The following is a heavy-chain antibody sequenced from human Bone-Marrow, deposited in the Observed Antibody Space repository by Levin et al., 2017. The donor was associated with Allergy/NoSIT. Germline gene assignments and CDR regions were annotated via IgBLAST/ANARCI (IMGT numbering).Heavy chain of an antibody. J-gene: IGHJ6*02. D-gene: IGHD6-6*01. Sequence: LSLTCAASGFTVSSNYMSWVRQAPGKGLEWVSVIYSGGSTYYADSVKGRFTISRDNSKNTLYLQMNSLRAEDTAVYYCARDPSYSSSSLGPYYYYGMDVWGQGTTVTVSS. CDR1: GFTVSSNY. CDR2: IYSGGST. V-gene: IGHV3-53*01. CDR3: ARDPSYSSSSLGPYYYYGMDV.